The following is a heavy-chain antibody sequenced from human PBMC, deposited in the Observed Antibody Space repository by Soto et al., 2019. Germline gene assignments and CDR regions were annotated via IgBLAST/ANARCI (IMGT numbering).Heavy chain of an antibody. J-gene: IGHJ4*02. CDR1: GGDLTNSG. Sequence: QVHLVQSGAEMKKPGSSVKVSCKVSGGDLTNSGISWVRQAPGQGLEWMGGIFPLLGMVDYSQKFQGRVTITADESTNTAYMALGSMRSDDTAVDSCAKEDGAGFKSWGQGPLVLVSS. D-gene: IGHD1-26*01. CDR3: AKEDGAGFKS. V-gene: IGHV1-69*04. CDR2: IFPLLGMV.